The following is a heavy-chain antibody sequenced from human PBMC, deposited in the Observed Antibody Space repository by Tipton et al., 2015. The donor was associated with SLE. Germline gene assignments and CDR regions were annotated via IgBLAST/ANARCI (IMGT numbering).Heavy chain of an antibody. D-gene: IGHD3-16*01. CDR1: GFTFSDYC. J-gene: IGHJ5*02. V-gene: IGHV3-30*03. CDR3: ARWGSDWTDRVACYWVGP. Sequence: SLRLSCAASGFTFSDYCMHWVRQAPGKRLEWVANISYDGSHGYYADSVKGRFTISRDNAKNLVNLQMISLRAEDTAVYYCARWGSDWTDRVACYWVGPWGQGTL. CDR2: ISYDGSHG.